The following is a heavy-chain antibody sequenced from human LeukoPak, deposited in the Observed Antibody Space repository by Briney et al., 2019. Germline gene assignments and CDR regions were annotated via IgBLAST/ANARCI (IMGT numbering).Heavy chain of an antibody. CDR3: ARYEQRPGVTASDP. J-gene: IGHJ5*02. V-gene: IGHV3-74*01. CDR1: GFTFNSYW. D-gene: IGHD2-21*02. CDR2: INPDGSWT. Sequence: PGGSLRLSCAASGFTFNSYWMVWFRQAPGKGLVWVSCINPDGSWTLHADSVKGRFAISRDYARITLYLQMNSLGVEDTAMYYCARYEQRPGVTASDPWSQGTLVTVSS.